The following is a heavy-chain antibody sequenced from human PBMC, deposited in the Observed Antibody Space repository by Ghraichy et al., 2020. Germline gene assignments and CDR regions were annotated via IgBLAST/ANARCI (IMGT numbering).Heavy chain of an antibody. CDR3: ARDGGDYDEIDY. CDR1: GFTFSSYG. CDR2: IWYDGSNK. Sequence: GGSLRLSCAASGFTFSSYGMHWVRQAPGKGLEWVAVIWYDGSNKYYADSVKGRFTISRDNSKNTLYLQMNSLRAEDTAVYYCARDGGDYDEIDYWGQGTLVTVSS. D-gene: IGHD4-17*01. J-gene: IGHJ4*02. V-gene: IGHV3-33*01.